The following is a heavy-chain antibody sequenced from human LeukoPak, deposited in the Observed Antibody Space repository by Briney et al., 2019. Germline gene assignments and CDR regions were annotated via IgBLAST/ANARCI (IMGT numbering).Heavy chain of an antibody. Sequence: GGSLRLSCAASGFTFSSFWMHWVRQAPGKGLVWVSVINSDGYSTNYADSVKGRFTISRDNAKNTLYLQMNSLRAEDTAVYYCARGWESRYYDSSGYYDFDYWGQGTLVTVSS. CDR1: GFTFSSFW. CDR2: INSDGYST. D-gene: IGHD3-22*01. J-gene: IGHJ4*02. V-gene: IGHV3-74*01. CDR3: ARGWESRYYDSSGYYDFDY.